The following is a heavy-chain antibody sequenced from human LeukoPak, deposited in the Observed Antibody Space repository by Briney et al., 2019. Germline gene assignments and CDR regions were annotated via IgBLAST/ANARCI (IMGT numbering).Heavy chain of an antibody. CDR2: INGGNGDT. Sequence: ASVKVSCKASGYTLTSYVMYWVRQAPGQRLEWMGWINGGNGDTKYSQKFQGRVTITRDTPASTAYMELSSLRSEDTAVYYCSRDWIYDTSDDSPVGWFDPWGQGTLVTVSS. V-gene: IGHV1-3*01. CDR1: GYTLTSYV. J-gene: IGHJ5*02. D-gene: IGHD3-22*01. CDR3: SRDWIYDTSDDSPVGWFDP.